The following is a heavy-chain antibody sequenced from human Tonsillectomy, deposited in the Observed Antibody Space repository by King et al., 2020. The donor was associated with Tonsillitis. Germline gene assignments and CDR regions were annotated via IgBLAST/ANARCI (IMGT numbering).Heavy chain of an antibody. D-gene: IGHD4-17*01. CDR3: ANDRDSGDYESLDL. J-gene: IGHJ5*02. CDR1: GFTFSSYG. Sequence: VQLVESGGGVVQSGGSLRLSCAASGFTFSSYGMHWVRQAPGKGLKWVAYISYDGSNKNYADAVKGRFTIYRDISKNTVYLQMSSLRVEDTAVYYCANDRDSGDYESLDLWGQGTLVTVS. V-gene: IGHV3-30*02. CDR2: ISYDGSNK.